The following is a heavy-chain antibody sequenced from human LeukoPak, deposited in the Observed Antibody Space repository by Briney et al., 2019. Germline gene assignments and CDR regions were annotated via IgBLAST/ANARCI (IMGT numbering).Heavy chain of an antibody. CDR1: GFSFSSYE. D-gene: IGHD2-8*02. CDR2: ISSSGSIT. CDR3: ARDSPYGTAGY. V-gene: IGHV3-48*03. Sequence: GGSLRLSCADSGFSFSSYEMNWVRQAPGKGLEWISYISSSGSITFYADSEKGRFTISRDNARNSLFLQMNSLRAEDTAVYYCARDSPYGTAGYWGQGTLVTVSS. J-gene: IGHJ4*02.